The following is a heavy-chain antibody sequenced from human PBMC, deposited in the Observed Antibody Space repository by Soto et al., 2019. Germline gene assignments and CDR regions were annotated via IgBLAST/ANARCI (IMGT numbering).Heavy chain of an antibody. CDR2: IKQDGSEK. Sequence: PGGSLRLSCSASGFTFSSYCMSWVRQAPGKGLEWVANIKQDGSEKYYVDSVKGRFTISRDNAKNSLYLQMNSLRAEDTAVYYCARGHVLRYFDWPIWGQGTMVTVSS. CDR1: GFTFSSYC. V-gene: IGHV3-7*01. D-gene: IGHD3-9*01. J-gene: IGHJ3*02. CDR3: ARGHVLRYFDWPI.